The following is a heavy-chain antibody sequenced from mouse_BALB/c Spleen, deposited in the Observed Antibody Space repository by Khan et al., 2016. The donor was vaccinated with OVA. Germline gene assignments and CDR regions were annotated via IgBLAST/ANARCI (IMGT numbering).Heavy chain of an antibody. CDR1: GYIFIDYV. Sequence: QVQLQQSGPELMKPGASVKMSCKASGYIFIDYVISWVKQRTGQGLEWIGEIYPGSGRTYYNERFKGKATLTADKSSNTAYMQLSSLTSEDSAVYFCARRYDGALFAYWGQGTPVTVSA. CDR2: IYPGSGRT. J-gene: IGHJ3*01. CDR3: ARRYDGALFAY. V-gene: IGHV1-77*01. D-gene: IGHD2-12*01.